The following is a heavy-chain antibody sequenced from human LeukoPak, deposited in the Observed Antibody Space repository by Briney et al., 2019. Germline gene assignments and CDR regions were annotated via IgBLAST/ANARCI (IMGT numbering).Heavy chain of an antibody. Sequence: GGSLRLSCAASGFTFSNYWMHWVRPVPGRGLVWVSRTTPKGSATTCADSVKGRFTISRDNAKHTLYLQMNGLRPEDTAVYYCVRDADVCVRDYWGQGTLVTVSS. V-gene: IGHV3-74*01. CDR1: GFTFSNYW. D-gene: IGHD5-24*01. J-gene: IGHJ4*02. CDR2: TTPKGSAT. CDR3: VRDADVCVRDY.